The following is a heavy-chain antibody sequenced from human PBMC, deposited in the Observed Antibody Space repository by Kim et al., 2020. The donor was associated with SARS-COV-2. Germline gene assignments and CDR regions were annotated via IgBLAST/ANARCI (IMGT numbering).Heavy chain of an antibody. V-gene: IGHV4-4*02. CDR1: GGSISSSNW. CDR2: IYHSGST. Sequence: SETLSLTCAVSGGSISSSNWWSWVRQPPGKGLEWIGEIYHSGSTNYNPSLKSRVTISVDKSKNQFSLKLSSVTAADTAVYYCAREVVGVTGYYYYYGMDVWGQGTTVTVSS. J-gene: IGHJ6*02. D-gene: IGHD3-22*01. CDR3: AREVVGVTGYYYYYGMDV.